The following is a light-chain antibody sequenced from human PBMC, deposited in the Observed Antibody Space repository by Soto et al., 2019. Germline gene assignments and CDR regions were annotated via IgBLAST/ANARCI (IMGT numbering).Light chain of an antibody. Sequence: DIQLTQSPSTLSASVGDRVTITFRASQSISRWLAWYQQKPGKAPKALIYDASTLRSGVPSRFSGGGSGTEFTLTISSLQPDDFATYYCQQYNTYSTFGQGTRLEIK. CDR3: QQYNTYST. CDR2: DAS. CDR1: QSISRW. V-gene: IGKV1-5*01. J-gene: IGKJ5*01.